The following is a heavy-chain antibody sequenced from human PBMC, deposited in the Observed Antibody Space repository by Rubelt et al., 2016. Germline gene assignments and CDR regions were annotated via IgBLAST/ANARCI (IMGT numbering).Heavy chain of an antibody. V-gene: IGHV3-74*01. CDR2: IHSDGSGI. Sequence: VWVSRIHSDGSGISYADSVTGRFTISRDNAKNSLYLQMNSLRAEDTAVYFCVKESPYCSSSTCRKYYFDYWGQGTLVTVSS. CDR3: VKESPYCSSSTCRKYYFDY. D-gene: IGHD2-2*01. J-gene: IGHJ4*02.